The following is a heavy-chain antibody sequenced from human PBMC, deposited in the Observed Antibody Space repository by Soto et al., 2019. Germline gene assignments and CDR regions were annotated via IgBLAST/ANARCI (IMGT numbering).Heavy chain of an antibody. Sequence: QVQLQQWGAGLLKPSETLSLTCAVYGGSFSGYYWSWIRQPPGKGLEWIGEINHSGSTNYNPALKCRATISVDTSKNQFSLKLSSVTAADTAVYYCAGPLRRDYWGQGPLVTVSS. CDR1: GGSFSGYY. J-gene: IGHJ4*02. V-gene: IGHV4-34*01. CDR2: INHSGST. CDR3: AGPLRRDY.